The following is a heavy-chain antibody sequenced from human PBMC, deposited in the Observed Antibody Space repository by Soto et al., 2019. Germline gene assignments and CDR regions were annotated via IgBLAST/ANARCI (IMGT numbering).Heavy chain of an antibody. J-gene: IGHJ6*03. CDR1: GYTFTSYD. D-gene: IGHD3-3*01. V-gene: IGHV1-8*01. CDR3: AGGSTLEWLLYDGYYYYYMDV. Sequence: ASVKVSCKASGYTFTSYDINWVRQATGQGLEWMGWMNPNSGNTGYAQKFQGRVTMTRNTSISTAYIELSSLSSEDTAVDYCAGGSTLEWLLYDGYYYYYMDVWGKGTTVTVSS. CDR2: MNPNSGNT.